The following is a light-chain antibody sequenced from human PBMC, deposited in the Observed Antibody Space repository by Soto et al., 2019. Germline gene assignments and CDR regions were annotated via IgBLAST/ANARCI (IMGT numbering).Light chain of an antibody. CDR2: GSS. Sequence: EIVLTQSPGTLSLSQGERATLSCRASRSISSTYLAWYHQKPGQAPRLLIYGSSIRATGIPDRFSGSGSGTGFTLTISRLEREDFAVYYCQHYGGSPPYTFGQGTKMEIK. V-gene: IGKV3-20*01. J-gene: IGKJ2*01. CDR1: RSISSTY. CDR3: QHYGGSPPYT.